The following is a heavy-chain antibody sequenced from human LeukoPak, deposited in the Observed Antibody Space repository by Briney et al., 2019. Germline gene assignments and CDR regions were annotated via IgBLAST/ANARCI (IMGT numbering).Heavy chain of an antibody. J-gene: IGHJ6*02. Sequence: SETPSLTCTVSGGSISYYYWSWIRQPPGKGLEWIGHIYHSGSTNYNPSFKSRVTISVDTSKNHFSLELSSVTAADTAVYYCVRHAATRHNYGMDVWGQGTTVTVSS. CDR3: VRHAATRHNYGMDV. CDR2: IYHSGST. D-gene: IGHD2-15*01. V-gene: IGHV4-59*08. CDR1: GGSISYYY.